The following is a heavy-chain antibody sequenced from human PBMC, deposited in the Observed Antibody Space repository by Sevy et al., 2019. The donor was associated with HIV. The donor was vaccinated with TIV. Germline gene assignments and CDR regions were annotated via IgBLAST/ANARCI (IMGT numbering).Heavy chain of an antibody. J-gene: IGHJ4*02. CDR1: GFTFSSYA. V-gene: IGHV3-23*01. D-gene: IGHD3-10*01. CDR3: AKSPALFTIFDY. CDR2: ISGSGGST. Sequence: GGSMRLSCAASGFTFSSYAMSWVRQAPGKGLEWVSAISGSGGSTYYADSVKGRFTISRDNSKNTLYLQMNSLRAEDTAVYYCAKSPALFTIFDYWGQGTLVTVSS.